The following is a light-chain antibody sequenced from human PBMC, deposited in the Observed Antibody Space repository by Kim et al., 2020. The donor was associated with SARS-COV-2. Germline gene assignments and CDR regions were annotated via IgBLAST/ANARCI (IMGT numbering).Light chain of an antibody. CDR1: HRDVGGYNY. CDR2: GVT. CDR3: SSYAGSNSYV. V-gene: IGLV2-8*01. J-gene: IGLJ1*01. Sequence: GQSVNISCTGTHRDVGGYNYVSWYQQHPGKAPKVMIYGVTKRPSGVPDRFSGSKSGNTASLTVSGLQAEDEADYYCSSYAGSNSYVFGSGTKVTVL.